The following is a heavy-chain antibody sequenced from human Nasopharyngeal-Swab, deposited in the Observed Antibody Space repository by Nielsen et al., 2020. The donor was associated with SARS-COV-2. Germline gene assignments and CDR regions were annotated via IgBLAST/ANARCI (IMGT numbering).Heavy chain of an antibody. Sequence: GESLKISCAASGFTFSSYGMHWVRQAPGKGLEWVAVISYDGSNKYYADSVEGRFTISRDNSKNTLYLQMNSLRAEDTAVYYCALAVYDYIDYWGQGTLVTVSS. V-gene: IGHV3-30*03. J-gene: IGHJ4*02. CDR1: GFTFSSYG. CDR2: ISYDGSNK. D-gene: IGHD5/OR15-5a*01. CDR3: ALAVYDYIDY.